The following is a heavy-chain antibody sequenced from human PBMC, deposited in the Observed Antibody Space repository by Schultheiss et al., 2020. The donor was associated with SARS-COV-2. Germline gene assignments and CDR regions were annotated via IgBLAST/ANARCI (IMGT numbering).Heavy chain of an antibody. D-gene: IGHD1-7*01. V-gene: IGHV1-2*02. CDR1: GYTFTDYY. CDR3: ARGLTGTTTRDY. Sequence: GESLKISCKASGYTFTDYYMHWVRQAPGQGLEWMGWINPNSGGTNYAQKFQGRVTMTTDTSTSTAFMELRSLRSDDTAVYYCARGLTGTTTRDYWGQGTLVTVSS. J-gene: IGHJ4*02. CDR2: INPNSGGT.